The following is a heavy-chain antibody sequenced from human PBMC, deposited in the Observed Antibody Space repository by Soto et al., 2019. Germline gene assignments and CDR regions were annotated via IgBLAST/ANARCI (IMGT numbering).Heavy chain of an antibody. D-gene: IGHD1-26*01. V-gene: IGHV3-30*18. CDR2: ISYDGSNK. Sequence: SLRLSCAASGFTFSSYGMHWVRQAPGKGLEWVAVISYDGSNKYYADSVKGRFTISRDNSKNTLYLQMNSLRAEDTAVYYCAKDSGSYYFRSPGNYFDYWGQGTLVTVSS. CDR3: AKDSGSYYFRSPGNYFDY. CDR1: GFTFSSYG. J-gene: IGHJ4*02.